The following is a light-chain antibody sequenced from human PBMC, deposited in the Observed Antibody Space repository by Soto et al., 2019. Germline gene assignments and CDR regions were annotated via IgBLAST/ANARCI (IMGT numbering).Light chain of an antibody. J-gene: IGKJ4*01. CDR1: QSVSSK. Sequence: ETVMTQSPATLSLSPGGRATLSCRASQSVSSKLVWYQKKPGQAPRFLIYGASTRATGIPARFRGSGSGTEFTLNIGSLQSEDFAVYYCQQYNDWPPAFGGSTKVEIK. CDR3: QQYNDWPPA. V-gene: IGKV3-15*01. CDR2: GAS.